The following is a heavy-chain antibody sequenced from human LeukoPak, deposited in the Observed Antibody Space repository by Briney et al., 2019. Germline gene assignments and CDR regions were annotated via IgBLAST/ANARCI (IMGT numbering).Heavy chain of an antibody. CDR1: GFTFSSSW. V-gene: IGHV3-7*04. CDR3: ARGYSGYEFGY. CDR2: IDQGGSGK. D-gene: IGHD5-12*01. J-gene: IGHJ4*02. Sequence: GGSLRLSCAASGFTFSSSWMSWLRQAPGKGLEWVTNIDQGGSGKYYVDSVKGRFTISRDNAKNSLYLQMNSLRAEDTAVYYCARGYSGYEFGYWGQGTLVTVSS.